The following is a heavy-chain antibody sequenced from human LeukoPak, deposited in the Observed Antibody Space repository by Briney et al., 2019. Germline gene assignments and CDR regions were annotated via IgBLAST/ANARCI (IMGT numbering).Heavy chain of an antibody. Sequence: GGSLRLSCAASGFTVSSNYMSWVRQAPGKGLEWVSVIYSGGSTYYADSVKGRFTISRDNSKNTLYLQMNSLRAEDTAVYYCARESVAGYWYYDLWGRGTLVTVSS. V-gene: IGHV3-53*01. CDR2: IYSGGST. CDR1: GFTVSSNY. J-gene: IGHJ2*01. CDR3: ARESVAGYWYYDL. D-gene: IGHD6-19*01.